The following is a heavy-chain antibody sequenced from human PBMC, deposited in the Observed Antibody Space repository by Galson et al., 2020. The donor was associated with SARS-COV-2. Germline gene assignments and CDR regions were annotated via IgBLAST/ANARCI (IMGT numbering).Heavy chain of an antibody. Sequence: TAGSLRLSCAASGFTFSTYSMNWVRQAPGKGLEWVSFISSSSSYIYYADSVNGRFTISRDNAKNSLYLQMNSLRAEDTAVYYCARAQLRTIFGVVTEALDALDFWGQGTMVTVSS. D-gene: IGHD3-3*01. CDR3: ARAQLRTIFGVVTEALDALDF. CDR2: ISSSSSYI. V-gene: IGHV3-21*01. CDR1: GFTFSTYS. J-gene: IGHJ3*01.